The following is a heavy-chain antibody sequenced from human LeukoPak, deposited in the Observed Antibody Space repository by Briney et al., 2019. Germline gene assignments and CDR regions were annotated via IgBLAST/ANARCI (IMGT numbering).Heavy chain of an antibody. V-gene: IGHV1-69*05. CDR3: ASSPKALYGPSYYYYMDV. J-gene: IGHJ6*03. D-gene: IGHD3-16*01. CDR2: IIPIFGTA. Sequence: GSSVKVSCKASGGTFSSYAISWVRQAPGQGLEWVGGIIPIFGTANYAQKFQGRVTITTDESTSTAYMELSSLRSEDTAVYYCASSPKALYGPSYYYYMDVWGKGTTVTVSS. CDR1: GGTFSSYA.